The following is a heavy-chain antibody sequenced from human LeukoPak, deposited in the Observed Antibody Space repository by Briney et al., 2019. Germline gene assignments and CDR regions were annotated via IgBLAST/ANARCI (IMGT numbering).Heavy chain of an antibody. CDR3: ATDLA. Sequence: GGSLRLSCAASGFSFTSYWMHWVRQPPGKGLVWVSRVDHDGSGTAYADSVTGRFTISRDNAKNTVYLQMNSLRAEDTAVYYCATDLAWGQGTLVTVSS. CDR2: VDHDGSGT. V-gene: IGHV3-74*01. CDR1: GFSFTSYW. J-gene: IGHJ4*02.